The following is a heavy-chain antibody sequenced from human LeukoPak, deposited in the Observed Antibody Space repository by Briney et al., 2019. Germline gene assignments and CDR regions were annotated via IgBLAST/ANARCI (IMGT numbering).Heavy chain of an antibody. CDR2: ISAGSDTV. CDR1: GLSLSSNN. J-gene: IGHJ2*01. Sequence: GGSLRLSCAASGLSLSSNNMHWVRQPPGGGLEWLSYISAGSDTVFSADSVRGRFSISRDNARELLLLQMSSLRVDDTAVYYCTRDLGLRRMIWGRGTLVIVSS. CDR3: TRDLGLRRMI. V-gene: IGHV3-48*04.